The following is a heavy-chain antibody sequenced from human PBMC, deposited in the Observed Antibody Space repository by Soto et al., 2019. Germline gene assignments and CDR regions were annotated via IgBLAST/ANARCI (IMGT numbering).Heavy chain of an antibody. Sequence: PSETLSLTCAVYGGSFSGYYWSWIRQPPGKGLEWIGEINHSGSTNYNPSLKSRVTISVDTSKNQFSLKLSSVTAADTAVYYCAARHFWSGPWTHTRLDSWGQGTLVTVSS. J-gene: IGHJ4*02. CDR3: AARHFWSGPWTHTRLDS. V-gene: IGHV4-34*01. D-gene: IGHD3-3*02. CDR1: GGSFSGYY. CDR2: INHSGST.